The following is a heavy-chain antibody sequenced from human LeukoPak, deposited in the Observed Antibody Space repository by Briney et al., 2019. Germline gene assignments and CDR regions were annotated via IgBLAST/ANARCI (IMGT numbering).Heavy chain of an antibody. CDR1: GFTFSGSE. Sequence: GGSLRLFCAASGFTFSGSEMNWVRQAPGKGLEWVSYISSSGSTIKYADSVKGRFTISRDNAKNSLSLQMSSLRAEGTAVYYCAREGSGWHYFDYWGQGTLVTVSS. J-gene: IGHJ4*02. CDR3: AREGSGWHYFDY. V-gene: IGHV3-48*03. CDR2: ISSSGSTI. D-gene: IGHD6-19*01.